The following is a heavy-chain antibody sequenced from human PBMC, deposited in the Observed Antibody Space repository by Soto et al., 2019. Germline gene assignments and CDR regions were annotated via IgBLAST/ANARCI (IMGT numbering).Heavy chain of an antibody. CDR1: GGTFSSYA. CDR3: ARDLVVVVPAAMGYYYYYGMDV. D-gene: IGHD2-2*01. J-gene: IGHJ6*02. CDR2: IIPSFGTA. Sequence: QVQLVQSGAEVKKPGSSVKVSCKASGGTFSSYAISWVRQAPGQGLEWMGGIIPSFGTANYAQKFQGRVTITADESTGTAYMELSSLRSEDTAVYYCARDLVVVVPAAMGYYYYYGMDVWGQGTTVTVSS. V-gene: IGHV1-69*01.